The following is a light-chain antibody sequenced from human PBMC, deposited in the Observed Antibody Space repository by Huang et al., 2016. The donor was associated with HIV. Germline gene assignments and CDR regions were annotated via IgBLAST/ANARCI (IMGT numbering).Light chain of an antibody. CDR1: QSVATN. CDR2: GAS. J-gene: IGKJ2*01. Sequence: EIIMTQSPATLSLSPVEGASLSCRANQSVATNLAWYLHRPGQSPRILIFGASTRASGLPDRFSGSGSGTQFTLTVSGLQSEDFAVYYCQQYHNWPYTFGQGTKLEI. V-gene: IGKV3-15*01. CDR3: QQYHNWPYT.